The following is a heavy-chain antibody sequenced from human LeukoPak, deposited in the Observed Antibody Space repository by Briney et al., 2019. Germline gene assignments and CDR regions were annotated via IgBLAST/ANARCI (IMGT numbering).Heavy chain of an antibody. V-gene: IGHV3-48*01. CDR1: GFTFSSYA. CDR2: LSSNNII. J-gene: IGHJ5*02. D-gene: IGHD1-26*01. Sequence: GGSLRLSCAASGFTFSSYAMHWVRQAPGKGLEWVSYLSSNNIIEYADSVKGRFTISRDNAKNSLYLQMKSLRAEDTAVYYCARGTEVGATDWFDPWGQGTLVTVSS. CDR3: ARGTEVGATDWFDP.